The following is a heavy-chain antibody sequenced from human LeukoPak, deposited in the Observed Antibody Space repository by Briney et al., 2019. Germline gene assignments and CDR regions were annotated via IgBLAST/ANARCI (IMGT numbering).Heavy chain of an antibody. CDR3: ARTYSSSWYRRTNWFDP. J-gene: IGHJ5*02. CDR1: GGSISSYY. D-gene: IGHD6-13*01. Sequence: SETLSLTCTVSGGSISSYYWSWIRQPPGKGLEWIGYIYYSGSTNYNPSLKSRVTISVDTSKNQFSLKLSSVTAADTAVYYCARTYSSSWYRRTNWFDPWGQGTLVTVSS. CDR2: IYYSGST. V-gene: IGHV4-59*01.